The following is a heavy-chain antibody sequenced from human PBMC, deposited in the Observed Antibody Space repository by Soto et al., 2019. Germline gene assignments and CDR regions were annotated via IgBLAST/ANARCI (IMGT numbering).Heavy chain of an antibody. CDR3: ARDGEVGAAGTGNWFDP. V-gene: IGHV1-69*01. J-gene: IGHJ5*02. CDR2: IIPIFGTA. D-gene: IGHD6-13*01. CDR1: GGTFSSYA. Sequence: QVQLVQSGAEVKKPGSSVKVSCKASGGTFSSYAISWVRQAPGQGLEWMGGIIPIFGTANYAQKFQGRVTLTADESTITAYMELSSLRSEDTAVYYCARDGEVGAAGTGNWFDPWGQGTLVTVSS.